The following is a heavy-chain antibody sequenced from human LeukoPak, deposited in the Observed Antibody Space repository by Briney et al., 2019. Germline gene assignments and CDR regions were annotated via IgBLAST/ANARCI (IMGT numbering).Heavy chain of an antibody. V-gene: IGHV3-53*01. D-gene: IGHD6-19*01. J-gene: IGHJ3*02. Sequence: PGGSLRLSCAASPCTDSNNYMKWVGQAPGKGLEWVSVMYSGGTTYYADSVKGRFSISRHKSKNTVYLQMSSLRAEDTAVYYCASPSSGQSFDIWGQGTMVTVSS. CDR3: ASPSSGQSFDI. CDR2: MYSGGTT. CDR1: PCTDSNNY.